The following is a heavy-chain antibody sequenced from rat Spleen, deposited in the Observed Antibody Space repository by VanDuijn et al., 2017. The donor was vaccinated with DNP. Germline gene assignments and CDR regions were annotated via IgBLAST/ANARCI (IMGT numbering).Heavy chain of an antibody. J-gene: IGHJ3*01. D-gene: IGHD1-11*01. CDR2: INKDSSTM. CDR1: GFNLNEYW. V-gene: IGHV4-2*01. CDR3: ARLGWHGWFAY. Sequence: EVKLVESGGGLGQPGRSLKLSCASSGFNLNEYWMGWVSQAPGKGLEWIGEINKDSSTMNYTPSLKYKFTISRDNAQNTLYLQMSKLGSEDTAIYYCARLGWHGWFAYWGQGTLVTVSS.